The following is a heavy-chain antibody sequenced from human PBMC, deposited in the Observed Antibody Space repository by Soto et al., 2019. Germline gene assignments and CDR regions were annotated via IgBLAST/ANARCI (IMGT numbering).Heavy chain of an antibody. J-gene: IGHJ5*02. D-gene: IGHD6-13*01. Sequence: SETLSLTCTVSGASISSNSYYWGWIRQPPGKGLEWLGSFNSRASTFYIPSLKSRATISEDTSKNQFTLELTSVTVADTALYFCTRRWGSTTLASLGPSGQGIRVTVSS. CDR3: TRRWGSTTLASLGP. CDR2: FNSRAST. CDR1: GASISSNSYY. V-gene: IGHV4-39*01.